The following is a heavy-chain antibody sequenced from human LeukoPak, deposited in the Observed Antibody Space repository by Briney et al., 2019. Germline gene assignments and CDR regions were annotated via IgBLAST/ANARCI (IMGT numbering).Heavy chain of an antibody. D-gene: IGHD5-12*01. V-gene: IGHV3-66*01. CDR2: IYSGGST. Sequence: GRSLRLSCAASGFTVSSNYMSWVRQAPGKGLEWVSVIYSGGSTYYADSVKGRFTISRDNSKNTLYLQMNSLRAEDTAVYYCAREGSGYSGYDAFYWGQGTLVTVSS. CDR1: GFTVSSNY. CDR3: AREGSGYSGYDAFY. J-gene: IGHJ4*02.